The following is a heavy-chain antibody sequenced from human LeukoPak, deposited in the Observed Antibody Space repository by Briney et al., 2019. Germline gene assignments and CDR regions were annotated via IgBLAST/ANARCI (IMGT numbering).Heavy chain of an antibody. CDR3: ARDELENYYFDY. CDR1: GFTFSSYG. Sequence: GRSPRLSCAASGFTFSSYGMHWVRQAPGKGLEWVAVIWSDGSNKYYADSVKGRFTISRDNSKNTLYLQMNSLRAEDTAVYYCARDELENYYFDYWGQGTLVTVSS. J-gene: IGHJ4*02. CDR2: IWSDGSNK. V-gene: IGHV3-33*01. D-gene: IGHD1-1*01.